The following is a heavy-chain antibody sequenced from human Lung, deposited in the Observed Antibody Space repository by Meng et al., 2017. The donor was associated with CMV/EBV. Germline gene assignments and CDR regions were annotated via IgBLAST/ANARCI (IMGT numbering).Heavy chain of an antibody. J-gene: IGHJ6*02. D-gene: IGHD3-3*01. Sequence: SETLSLTCAVYGGSFSGYYWSWIRQPPGKGLEWIGEINHSGSTNYNPSLKSRVTISVDTSKNQFSLKLSSVTAADTAVYYCARTTYDFWSGIYYYYYYGMDVWGQGTTVTVSS. CDR3: ARTTYDFWSGIYYYYYYGMDV. CDR2: INHSGST. CDR1: GGSFSGYY. V-gene: IGHV4-34*01.